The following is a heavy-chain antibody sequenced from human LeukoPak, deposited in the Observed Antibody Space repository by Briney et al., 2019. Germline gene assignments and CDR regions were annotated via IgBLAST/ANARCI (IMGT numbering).Heavy chain of an antibody. CDR1: GGSISSGGYY. D-gene: IGHD3-3*01. Sequence: SETLSLTCTVSGGSISSGGYYWSWIRQPPGKGLEWIGYIYHSGSTYYNPSLKSRVTISVDRSKNQFSLKLSSVTAADTAVYYCARLTYYDFWSGYYPLDYWGQGTLVTVSS. J-gene: IGHJ4*02. CDR3: ARLTYYDFWSGYYPLDY. V-gene: IGHV4-30-2*01. CDR2: IYHSGST.